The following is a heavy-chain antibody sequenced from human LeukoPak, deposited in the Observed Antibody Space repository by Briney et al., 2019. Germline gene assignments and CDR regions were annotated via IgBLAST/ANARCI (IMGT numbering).Heavy chain of an antibody. V-gene: IGHV3-53*01. J-gene: IGHJ5*02. CDR2: IYSGSTT. CDR3: ARSTVVTPFDP. CDR1: GFTVSSNY. D-gene: IGHD4-23*01. Sequence: GGSLRLSCPASGFTVSSNYMSCVRQAPGEGLEWVSVIYSGSTTYYTDSVKGRFTISRDNSKNTVYLQMNSLRAEDTAVYYCARSTVVTPFDPWGQGTLVTVSS.